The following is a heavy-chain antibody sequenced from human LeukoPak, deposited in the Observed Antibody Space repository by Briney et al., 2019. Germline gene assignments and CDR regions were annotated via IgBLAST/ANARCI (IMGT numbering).Heavy chain of an antibody. V-gene: IGHV1-46*01. D-gene: IGHD3-22*01. J-gene: IGHJ3*02. CDR1: GYTFTGYY. CDR2: INPSGGST. Sequence: ASVKVSCKASGYTFTGYYMHWVRQAPGQGLEWMGWINPSGGSTSYAQKFQGRVTMTRDTSTSTVYMELSSLRSEDTAVYYCASNNYYDSSGYPPVNAFDIWGQGTMVTVSS. CDR3: ASNNYYDSSGYPPVNAFDI.